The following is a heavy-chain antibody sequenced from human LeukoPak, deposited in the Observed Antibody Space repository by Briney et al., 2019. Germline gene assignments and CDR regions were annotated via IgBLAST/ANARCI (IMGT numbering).Heavy chain of an antibody. D-gene: IGHD1-14*01. V-gene: IGHV1-69*05. CDR2: IIPIFGTA. J-gene: IGHJ3*02. Sequence: ASVKVSCKASGGTFSSYAISWVRQAPGQGLEWMGGIIPIFGTANYAQKFQGRVTITTDESTSTAYMELSSLRSEDTAVYYCARWFWNHLGAFDIWGQGTMVTVSS. CDR1: GGTFSSYA. CDR3: ARWFWNHLGAFDI.